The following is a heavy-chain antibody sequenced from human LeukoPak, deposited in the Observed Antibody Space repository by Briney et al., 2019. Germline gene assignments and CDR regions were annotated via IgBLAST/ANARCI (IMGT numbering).Heavy chain of an antibody. V-gene: IGHV1-2*02. CDR1: GYKFTGYY. Sequence: ASVKVSCKASGYKFTGYYMHWVRQAPGQGLEWMGWINPNSGDSHHAQKFQGRVTMTRDTSISTAYMELSRLRSDDTAVYYCAREIGGVLVFDYWGQGTLVTVSS. J-gene: IGHJ4*02. D-gene: IGHD1-1*01. CDR2: INPNSGDS. CDR3: AREIGGVLVFDY.